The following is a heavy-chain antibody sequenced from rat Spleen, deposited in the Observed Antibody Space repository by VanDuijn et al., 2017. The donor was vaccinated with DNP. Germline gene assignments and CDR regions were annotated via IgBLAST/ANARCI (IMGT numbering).Heavy chain of an antibody. D-gene: IGHD1-10*01. CDR1: GFTFSDHA. CDR3: ARQGNNFGYFDF. V-gene: IGHV5-17*01. Sequence: EVQLVESGGDLVQPGRSLKLSCTASGFTFSDHAMAWFRQAPKKGLEWVATITFDGSGTYYRDSVKGRFTISRDNAKSTLYLQMDSLRSEDTATYYCARQGNNFGYFDFWGPGTMVTVSS. J-gene: IGHJ1*01. CDR2: ITFDGSGT.